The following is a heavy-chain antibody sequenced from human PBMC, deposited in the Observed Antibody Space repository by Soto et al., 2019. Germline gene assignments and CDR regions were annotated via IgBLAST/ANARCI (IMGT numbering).Heavy chain of an antibody. CDR2: ISYDGSKI. CDR1: GFTLSNYA. V-gene: IGHV3-30-3*01. CDR3: ARDKFSSSWDHFDY. D-gene: IGHD6-13*01. Sequence: QVQLVESGGGVVQPGRSLRLSCAASGFTLSNYAMHWVHQPPGKGLEWVALISYDGSKIYYADSVKGRFTISRDNSKNMLYLQMDSLSAEDTAIYYCARDKFSSSWDHFDYWGQGTLVTVSS. J-gene: IGHJ4*02.